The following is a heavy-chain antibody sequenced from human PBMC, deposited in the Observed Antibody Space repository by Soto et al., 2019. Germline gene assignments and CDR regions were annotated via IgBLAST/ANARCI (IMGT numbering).Heavy chain of an antibody. J-gene: IGHJ4*02. CDR1: GFSLSTSGVG. Sequence: QITLKESGPTLVKPTQTLTLTCTFSGFSLSTSGVGVGWIRQPPGKALEWLALIYWDDDKRYSPSLKSRLTITKDTSKNQVVLTMTNMDPVDTATYYCAHRPPLYDSSGYYADFDYWGQGTLVTVSS. CDR3: AHRPPLYDSSGYYADFDY. D-gene: IGHD3-22*01. V-gene: IGHV2-5*02. CDR2: IYWDDDK.